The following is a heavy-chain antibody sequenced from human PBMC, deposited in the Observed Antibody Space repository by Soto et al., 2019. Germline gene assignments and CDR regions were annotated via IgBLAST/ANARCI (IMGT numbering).Heavy chain of an antibody. D-gene: IGHD3-10*01. CDR3: AKAPIYGSGSYYDY. CDR1: GFTFDDYA. V-gene: IGHV3-9*01. Sequence: GGSLRLSCAASGFTFDDYAMHWVRQAPGKGLEWVSGISWNSVSIGYADSVKGRFTISRDNAKNSLYLQMNSLRAEDTALYYCAKAPIYGSGSYYDYWGQGTLVTVSS. CDR2: ISWNSVSI. J-gene: IGHJ4*02.